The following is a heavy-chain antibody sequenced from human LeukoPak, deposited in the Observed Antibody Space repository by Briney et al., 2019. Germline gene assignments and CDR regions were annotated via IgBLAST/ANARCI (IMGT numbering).Heavy chain of an antibody. V-gene: IGHV4-34*01. J-gene: IGHJ4*02. CDR3: ARGGGAYYYGSGSYYSYFDY. CDR2: VSPGGST. D-gene: IGHD3-10*01. Sequence: PSETLSLTCAMHSESSGGDDWTWIRQPPGKGLEWIGEVSPGGSTRYNPSLRSRVTISVDTSKNQFSLKLSSVTAADTAVYYCARGGGAYYYGSGSYYSYFDYWGQGTLVTVSS. CDR1: SESSGGDD.